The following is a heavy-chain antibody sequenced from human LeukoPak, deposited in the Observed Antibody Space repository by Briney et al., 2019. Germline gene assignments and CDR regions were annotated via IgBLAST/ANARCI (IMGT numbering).Heavy chain of an antibody. J-gene: IGHJ4*02. CDR3: ARLHARKHYFDY. D-gene: IGHD1-14*01. CDR1: GYTFTSYG. CDR2: ISAYNGNT. Sequence: ASVKVSCKASGYTFTSYGISWVRQAPGQGLEWMGWISAYNGNTNYAQKLQGRVTVTTDTSTSTAYMELRSLRSDDTAVYYCARLHARKHYFDYWGQGTLVTVSS. V-gene: IGHV1-18*01.